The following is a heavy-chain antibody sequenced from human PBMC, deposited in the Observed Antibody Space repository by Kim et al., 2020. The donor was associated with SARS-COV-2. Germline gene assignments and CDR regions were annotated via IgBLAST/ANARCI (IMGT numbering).Heavy chain of an antibody. D-gene: IGHD2-8*02. CDR3: ARAYCTGGVCSYLFDY. Sequence: KFQGRVTITADEATSTAYMELSSLRSEDTAVYYCARAYCTGGVCSYLFDYWGQGTLVTVSS. V-gene: IGHV1-69*01. J-gene: IGHJ4*02.